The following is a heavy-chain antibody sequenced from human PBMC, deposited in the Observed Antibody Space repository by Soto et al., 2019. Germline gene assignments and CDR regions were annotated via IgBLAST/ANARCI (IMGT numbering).Heavy chain of an antibody. V-gene: IGHV3-23*01. D-gene: IGHD1-26*01. J-gene: IGHJ4*02. CDR2: ISPGGTSI. CDR1: GLTFSNYA. CDR3: AKAGEATTHSFDY. Sequence: EVQLLESGGGLVQRGGSLRLSCAASGLTFSNYAMHWVRQAPGKGLEWVSAISPGGTSIYYADSVKGRFTISRDNSKDTLFLQVNGLRAEEKALYYCAKAGEATTHSFDYWGQGTLVTVSS.